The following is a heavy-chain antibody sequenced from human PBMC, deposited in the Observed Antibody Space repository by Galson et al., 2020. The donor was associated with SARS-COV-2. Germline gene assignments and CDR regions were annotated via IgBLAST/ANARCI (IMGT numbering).Heavy chain of an antibody. Sequence: ASVKVSCKASGYTFTNYYMYWVRQAPGQGLEWMGIINPSGGSTSYAQKFQGRVTMTRDTSTSTVYMEVSSLRSEDTAVYYCARAGVDESGYSYGYFDHWGQGTLVTVSS. CDR2: INPSGGST. CDR3: ARAGVDESGYSYGYFDH. CDR1: GYTFTNYY. V-gene: IGHV1-46*01. J-gene: IGHJ4*02. D-gene: IGHD5-18*01.